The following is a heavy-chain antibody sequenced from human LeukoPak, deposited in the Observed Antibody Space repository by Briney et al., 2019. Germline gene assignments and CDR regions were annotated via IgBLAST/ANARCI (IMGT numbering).Heavy chain of an antibody. V-gene: IGHV1-8*01. D-gene: IGHD3-22*01. Sequence: RWASVKVSCKASGYTFTSYDINWVRQPTGQGLEWMGWMNPNSGNTGYPQKFQGRVTITTNTSISTAYMELTSLRSEDTSVYYCARSHDSSGYSFAYSGQGTLVTVSS. CDR2: MNPNSGNT. CDR1: GYTFTSYD. CDR3: ARSHDSSGYSFAY. J-gene: IGHJ4*02.